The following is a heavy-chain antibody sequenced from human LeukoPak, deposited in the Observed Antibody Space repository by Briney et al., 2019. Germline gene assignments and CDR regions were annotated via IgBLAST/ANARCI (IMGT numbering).Heavy chain of an antibody. CDR2: VWYDASNK. CDR3: ARDGEGFDT. V-gene: IGHV3-33*01. Sequence: PGRFLRLSCAASGFTFSNYGMHWVRQAPGKGLEWVAVVWYDASNKYYGDSVKGRFTISRDNSKNTLYLQMSSLRAEDTAIYYCARDGEGFDTWGQGTKVTVSS. J-gene: IGHJ3*02. D-gene: IGHD3-10*01. CDR1: GFTFSNYG.